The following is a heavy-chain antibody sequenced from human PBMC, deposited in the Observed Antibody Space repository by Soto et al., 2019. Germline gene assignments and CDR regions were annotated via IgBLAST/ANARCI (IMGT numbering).Heavy chain of an antibody. CDR3: VRGDNWNDEASDY. D-gene: IGHD1-1*01. CDR2: IWSDGNNR. V-gene: IGHV3-33*01. CDR1: GFMFSNHG. J-gene: IGHJ4*02. Sequence: QVQLVESGGGVVQPGRSLRLSWAASGFMFSNHGMHWVRQAPGKGLEWVAVIWSDGNNRYYADSVKGRFTISRDNSKNTVYLQMNSLRAEYTAVYYCVRGDNWNDEASDYWGQGTLVTVSS.